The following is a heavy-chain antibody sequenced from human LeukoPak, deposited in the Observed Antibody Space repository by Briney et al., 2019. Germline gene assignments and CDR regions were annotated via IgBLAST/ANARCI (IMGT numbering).Heavy chain of an antibody. Sequence: SETLSLTCTVSGGSISSSSYYWGWIRQPPGKGLEWIGSIYYSGSTYYNPSLKSRVTISVDTSKNQFSLKLNSVSATDTAVYYCARDRGFGESYPGMTYFDYWGQGTLVTVSS. V-gene: IGHV4-39*07. J-gene: IGHJ4*02. CDR3: ARDRGFGESYPGMTYFDY. CDR1: GGSISSSSYY. D-gene: IGHD3-10*01. CDR2: IYYSGST.